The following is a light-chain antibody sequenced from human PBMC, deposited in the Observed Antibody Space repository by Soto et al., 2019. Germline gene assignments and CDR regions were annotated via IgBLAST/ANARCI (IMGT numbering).Light chain of an antibody. CDR2: EVS. CDR3: SSFTSINTWV. CDR1: SSDVGGYNY. J-gene: IGLJ3*02. Sequence: QSVLTQPASVSGSPGQSITISCTGTSSDVGGYNYVSWYQQHPGKAPKLMIYEVSNRPSGVSNRFSGSKSGNTASLTISGLQAEDEPDYYCSSFTSINTWVFGGGTQLTVL. V-gene: IGLV2-14*01.